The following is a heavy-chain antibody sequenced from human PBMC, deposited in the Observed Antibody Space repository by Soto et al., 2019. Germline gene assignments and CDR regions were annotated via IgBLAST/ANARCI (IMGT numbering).Heavy chain of an antibody. V-gene: IGHV3-73*01. J-gene: IGHJ5*02. CDR2: IRSKGNNYAT. D-gene: IGHD6-6*01. CDR3: TRFSMDSSSGWFDP. CDR1: GFTFSGSA. Sequence: GGSLRLSCAASGFTFSGSAMHWVRQASGKGLEWVGRIRSKGNNYATEYAASVKGRFTISRDDSKNTAYLQLNSLKTEDTAVYYCTRFSMDSSSGWFDPWGQGTLVTVSS.